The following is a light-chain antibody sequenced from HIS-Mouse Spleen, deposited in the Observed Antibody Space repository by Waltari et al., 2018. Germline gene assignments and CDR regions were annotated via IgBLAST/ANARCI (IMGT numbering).Light chain of an antibody. J-gene: IGKJ4*01. CDR2: DAS. V-gene: IGKV1-13*02. Sequence: AIQLTQSPSSLSASVVDRVTIPCRASQGISSALAWYQQKPGKAPKLLIYDASSLESGVPSRFSGSGSGTDFTLTISSLQPEDFATYYCQQFNSYPALTFGGGTKVEIK. CDR3: QQFNSYPALT. CDR1: QGISSA.